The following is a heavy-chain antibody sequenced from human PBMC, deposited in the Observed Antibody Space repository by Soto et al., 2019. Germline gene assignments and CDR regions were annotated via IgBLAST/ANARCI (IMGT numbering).Heavy chain of an antibody. CDR3: ARDVAPVAGSLGDEFDV. CDR2: TYYRSKWKN. CDR1: GDSVSSNSAA. V-gene: IGHV6-1*01. Sequence: PSHTLSLTCAISGDSVSSNSAAWNWIRQSPSRGLEWLGRTYYRSKWKNDYAISVRSRITINPDTSKNQFTMQLNSVTPEDTAVYYCARDVAPVAGSLGDEFDVWGQGTMVTVSS. J-gene: IGHJ3*01. D-gene: IGHD6-19*01.